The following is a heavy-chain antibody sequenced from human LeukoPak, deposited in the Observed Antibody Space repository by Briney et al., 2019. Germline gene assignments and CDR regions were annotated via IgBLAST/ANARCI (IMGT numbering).Heavy chain of an antibody. Sequence: PGESLNISCKGSGYSFTTYWIACVRQMPGKGLEWMGIIYPGDSDTRYSPSFQGQVTFSADKSISTAYLQWSSLKASDTAMYYCARHNREYASDSPLDYWGQGTLVTVSS. V-gene: IGHV5-51*01. CDR2: IYPGDSDT. D-gene: IGHD1-14*01. J-gene: IGHJ4*02. CDR3: ARHNREYASDSPLDY. CDR1: GYSFTTYW.